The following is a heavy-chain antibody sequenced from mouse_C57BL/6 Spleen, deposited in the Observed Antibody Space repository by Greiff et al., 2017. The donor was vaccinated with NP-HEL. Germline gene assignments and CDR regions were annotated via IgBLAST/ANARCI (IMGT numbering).Heavy chain of an antibody. V-gene: IGHV1-15*01. J-gene: IGHJ3*01. CDR2: IDPATGGT. CDR3: TRPISSY. Sequence: VKLMESGAELVRPGASVTLSCKASGYTFTDYEMHWVKQTPVHGLEWIGAIDPATGGTAYNQKFKGKAILTADKSSSTAYMELRSLTSEDSAVYYCTRPISSYWGQGTLVTVSA. CDR1: GYTFTDYE.